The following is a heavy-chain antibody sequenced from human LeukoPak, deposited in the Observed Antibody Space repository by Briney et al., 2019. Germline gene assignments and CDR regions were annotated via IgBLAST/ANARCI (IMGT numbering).Heavy chain of an antibody. CDR1: GGSFSGYY. D-gene: IGHD2-15*01. CDR3: ARRGYCSGGSCYPPPYYFDY. J-gene: IGHJ4*02. Sequence: SETLSLTCAVYGGSFSGYYWSWIRQPPGKGLEWIGEINHSGSTNYNPSLKGRVTISVGTSKNQFSLKLSSVTAADTAVYYCARRGYCSGGSCYPPPYYFDYWGQGTLVTVSS. CDR2: INHSGST. V-gene: IGHV4-34*01.